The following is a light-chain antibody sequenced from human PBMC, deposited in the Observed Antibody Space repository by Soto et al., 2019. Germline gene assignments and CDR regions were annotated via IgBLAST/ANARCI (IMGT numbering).Light chain of an antibody. J-gene: IGKJ2*01. CDR2: DAS. CDR1: QSVSSNN. CDR3: QQYGSAPYA. V-gene: IGKV3-20*01. Sequence: EIVLTQSPGTLSLSPGERATLSCRASQSVSSNNLAWYQQRPGQAPRVVIYDASTRATGIPDRFSGSGSVTDFTLTISRLEPEDFAVYYCQQYGSAPYAFGQGTRLEI.